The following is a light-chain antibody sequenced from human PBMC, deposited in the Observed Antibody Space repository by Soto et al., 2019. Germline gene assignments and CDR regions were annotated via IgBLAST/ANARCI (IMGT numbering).Light chain of an antibody. CDR2: TTP. CDR1: QSIRNY. V-gene: IGKV1-39*01. J-gene: IGKJ1*01. CDR3: QQSYSTPRT. Sequence: IQMTQSPSSLSAYVGDRVTITCRASQSIRNYFNWYQQKPGKAPKVLIYTTPSLQSGAPSRLSGSGSGTDFTLTISSLQPEDVATYYCQQSYSTPRTLGQGTKVDIK.